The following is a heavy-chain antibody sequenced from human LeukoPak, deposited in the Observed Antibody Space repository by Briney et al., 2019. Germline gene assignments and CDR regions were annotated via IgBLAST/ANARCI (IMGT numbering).Heavy chain of an antibody. Sequence: PSETLSLTCAVSGYSINSGFYWGWIRQSPGKGLEWLGNIYHSGSTYYNPSLKSRVAISVDTPNNQFSLKLTSVTAADTAVYYCARDGPVDTAMVQNFYMDVWVKGTMVIVSS. CDR2: IYHSGST. CDR1: GYSINSGFY. CDR3: ARDGPVDTAMVQNFYMDV. V-gene: IGHV4-38-2*02. J-gene: IGHJ6*03. D-gene: IGHD5-18*01.